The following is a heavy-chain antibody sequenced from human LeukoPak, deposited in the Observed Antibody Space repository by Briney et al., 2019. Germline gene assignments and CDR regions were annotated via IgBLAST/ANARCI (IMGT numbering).Heavy chain of an antibody. CDR1: GFTFSSYG. D-gene: IGHD5-24*01. J-gene: IGHJ4*02. V-gene: IGHV3-30*03. CDR2: ISYDGSNK. CDR3: ARETPRRGETRDGYR. Sequence: GSLRLSCAASGFTFSSYGMHWVRQAPGKGLEWVAVISYDGSNKYYADSVKGRFTISRDNSKNTLYLQMNSLRAEDTAVYYCARETPRRGETRDGYRWGQGTLVTVSS.